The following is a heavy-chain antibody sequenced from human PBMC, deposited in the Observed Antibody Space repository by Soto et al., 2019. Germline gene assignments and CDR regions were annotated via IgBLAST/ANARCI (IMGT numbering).Heavy chain of an antibody. V-gene: IGHV4-34*01. CDR3: ARDLRDLWFGEIPDNSYYMDV. Sequence: PSETLSLTCAVYGGSFSGYYWSWIRQPPGKGLEWIGEINHSGSTNYNPSLKSRVTISVDTSKNQFSLKLSSVTAADTAVYYCARDLRDLWFGEIPDNSYYMDVWGKGTTVTVSS. J-gene: IGHJ6*03. CDR2: INHSGST. D-gene: IGHD3-10*01. CDR1: GGSFSGYY.